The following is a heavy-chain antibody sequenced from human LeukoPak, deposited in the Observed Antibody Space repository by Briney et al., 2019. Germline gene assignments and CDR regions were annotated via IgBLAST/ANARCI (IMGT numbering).Heavy chain of an antibody. CDR3: AKDRDSSGYLEGYFDY. CDR2: ISGSGGST. Sequence: PGGSLRLSCAASGFTFSSYAMSWVRQAPGKGLEWVSAISGSGGSTYYADSVKGRLTISRDNSKNTLYLQMNSLRAEDTAVYYCAKDRDSSGYLEGYFDYWGQGTLVTVSS. V-gene: IGHV3-23*01. J-gene: IGHJ4*02. CDR1: GFTFSSYA. D-gene: IGHD3-22*01.